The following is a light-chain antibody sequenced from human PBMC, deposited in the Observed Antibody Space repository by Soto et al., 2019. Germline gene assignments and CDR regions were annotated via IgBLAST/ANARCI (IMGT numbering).Light chain of an antibody. CDR2: TAS. CDR3: QQYNSYSWT. CDR1: QSISSW. V-gene: IGKV1-5*03. J-gene: IGKJ1*01. Sequence: DIQMTQSPSTLSGSVGDRVTITCRASQSISSWLAWYQQKPGKAPKLLIYTASSLESGVPSRFSGSGSGTEFTLTISSLQPDDCATYYCQQYNSYSWTFGQGTKVDIK.